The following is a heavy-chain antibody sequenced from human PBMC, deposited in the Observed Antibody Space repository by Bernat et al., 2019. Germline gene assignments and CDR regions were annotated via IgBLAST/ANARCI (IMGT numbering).Heavy chain of an antibody. J-gene: IGHJ6*03. CDR1: GYSFTSYW. D-gene: IGHD3-10*01. CDR3: ARTEGYYGSGSYSMDV. CDR2: IYPGDSDT. V-gene: IGHV5-51*01. Sequence: EVQLVQSGAEVKKPGESLKISCKGSGYSFTSYWIGWVRQMPGKGLEWMGIIYPGDSDTRYSPSFQGQVTISADKSSSTAYLQWSSLKASDTAMYYCARTEGYYGSGSYSMDVWGKGTTVTVSS.